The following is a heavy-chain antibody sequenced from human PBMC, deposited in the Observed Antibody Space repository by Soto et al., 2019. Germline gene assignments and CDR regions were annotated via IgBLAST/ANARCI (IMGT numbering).Heavy chain of an antibody. CDR3: AREPAWSGYFDY. V-gene: IGHV4-59*01. D-gene: IGHD3-3*01. CDR1: GGSISSYY. J-gene: IGHJ4*02. CDR2: IYYSGST. Sequence: SETLSLTCTVSGGSISSYYWSWIRQPPGKGLEWIGYIYYSGSTNYNPSLKSRVTISVDTSQNQFSLKLSSVTAADTAVYYCAREPAWSGYFDYWGQGTLVTVSS.